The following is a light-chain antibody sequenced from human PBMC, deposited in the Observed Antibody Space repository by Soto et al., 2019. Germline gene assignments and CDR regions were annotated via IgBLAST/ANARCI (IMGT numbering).Light chain of an antibody. Sequence: AEPASMSESPGQSITISCTGTSSDFGGYNYVSWYQQHPGKAPKLMIYDVSNRPSGVSNRFSGSKSGNTASLTISGLQAEDEADYYCSSYTSSSTPGVFGTGTKVTVI. CDR2: DVS. J-gene: IGLJ1*01. CDR3: SSYTSSSTPGV. V-gene: IGLV2-14*01. CDR1: SSDFGGYNY.